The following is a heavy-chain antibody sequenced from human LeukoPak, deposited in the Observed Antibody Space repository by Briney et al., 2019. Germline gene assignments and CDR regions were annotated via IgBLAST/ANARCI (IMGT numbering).Heavy chain of an antibody. CDR1: GFTFSSDW. CDR3: TSANYGPAY. V-gene: IGHV3-7*01. Sequence: GGSLRLSCAVSGFTFSSDWMSWVRQAPGKGLEWVANVNQDGSGKYYVDSVKGRFTISKDNAKNSLYLQMNSLRAEDTAVYYCTSANYGPAYWGQGTLVTVSS. CDR2: VNQDGSGK. D-gene: IGHD5-24*01. J-gene: IGHJ4*02.